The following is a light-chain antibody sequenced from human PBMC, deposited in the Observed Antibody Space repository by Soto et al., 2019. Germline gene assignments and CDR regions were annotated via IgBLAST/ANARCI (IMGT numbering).Light chain of an antibody. CDR1: TSNIGSNT. J-gene: IGLJ3*02. V-gene: IGLV1-44*01. Sequence: QSVLTQPPSASGTPGQSVTISCSGSTSNIGSNTVNWHQQLPGTAPKLLVYSNDQRPSGVPDRFSASKSGTSAFLAISGLQSEDEADYDCAVWDDSLNAWVFGGGTKLTVL. CDR3: AVWDDSLNAWV. CDR2: SND.